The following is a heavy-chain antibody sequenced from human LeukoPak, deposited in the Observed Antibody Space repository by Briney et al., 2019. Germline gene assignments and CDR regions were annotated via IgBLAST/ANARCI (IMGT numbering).Heavy chain of an antibody. V-gene: IGHV3-7*01. CDR3: ARLLDESTIYDL. J-gene: IGHJ1*01. D-gene: IGHD5/OR15-5a*01. CDR2: LNGGGGAR. CDR1: GCSFTRHW. Sequence: GGSLRLSCAASGCSFTRHWMSWVRQAPRSVQGWGASLNGGGGARYYADSVGGGSIISRDNAENSLSLQMNSLRGEDTAMYYCARLLDESTIYDLWGQGNLVTVSS.